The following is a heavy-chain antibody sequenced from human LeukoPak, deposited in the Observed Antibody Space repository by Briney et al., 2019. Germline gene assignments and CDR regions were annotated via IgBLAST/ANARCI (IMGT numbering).Heavy chain of an antibody. CDR3: ARLDTVVTPADY. CDR2: ISYDGSNK. Sequence: PGGSLRLSCAASGFTFSSYAMHWVRQAPGKGLEWVAVISYDGSNKYYADSVKGRFTISRDNSKNTLYLQMNSLRAEDTAVYYCARLDTVVTPADYWGQGTLVTVSS. D-gene: IGHD4-23*01. V-gene: IGHV3-30-3*01. CDR1: GFTFSSYA. J-gene: IGHJ4*02.